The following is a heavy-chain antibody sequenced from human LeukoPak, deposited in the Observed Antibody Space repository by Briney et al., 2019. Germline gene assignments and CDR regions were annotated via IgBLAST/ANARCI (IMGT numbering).Heavy chain of an antibody. CDR1: GFTFSSYG. D-gene: IGHD6-19*01. CDR3: AIPGYSSVYDY. Sequence: PGGSRRLSCAASGFTFSSYGMHWVRQAPGKGLEWVAVISYDGSNKYYADSVKGRFTISRDNSKNTLYLQMNSLRAEDTAVYYCAIPGYSSVYDYWAREPWSPSPQ. J-gene: IGHJ4*02. V-gene: IGHV3-30*03. CDR2: ISYDGSNK.